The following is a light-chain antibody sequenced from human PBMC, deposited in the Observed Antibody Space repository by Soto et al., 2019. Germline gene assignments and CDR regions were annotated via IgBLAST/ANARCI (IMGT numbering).Light chain of an antibody. CDR3: QQYDSYPLT. CDR1: QSISSW. V-gene: IGKV1-5*01. J-gene: IGKJ3*01. Sequence: DIPMTQSPSTLSASVGDRVTITCRASQSISSWLAWFQQKPGKAPKLLIYDASSLERGVPSRLSGSGSGTEFTLTISSLQPDDFATYYCQQYDSYPLTFGPGTKVEIK. CDR2: DAS.